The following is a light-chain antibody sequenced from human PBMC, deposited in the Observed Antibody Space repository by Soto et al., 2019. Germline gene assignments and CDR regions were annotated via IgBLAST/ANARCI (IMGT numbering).Light chain of an antibody. CDR3: AAWDDSLSGPA. CDR1: SSNIGSNY. V-gene: IGLV1-47*01. CDR2: RSN. Sequence: QSALTQPPSASGTPGQRVTISCSGRSSNIGSNYIYWFQQLPGTAPKLLMYRSNQRPSGVPDRFSGSKSGTSASLAISGLRSEDEADYYCAAWDDSLSGPAFGTGTKVTV. J-gene: IGLJ1*01.